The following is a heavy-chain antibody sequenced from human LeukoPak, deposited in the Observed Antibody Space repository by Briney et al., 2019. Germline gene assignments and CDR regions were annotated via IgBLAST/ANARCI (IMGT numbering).Heavy chain of an antibody. J-gene: IGHJ4*02. Sequence: PGGSLRLSCAASGFTFSSYSMNWVRHTPGKGLEWVSYISDRSTTIYYADSVKGRFTISRDNAKNSLYLQMNSLRAEDTAVYYCARDLMITFGGLISYWGQGTLVTVSS. D-gene: IGHD3-16*01. CDR1: GFTFSSYS. CDR3: ARDLMITFGGLISY. V-gene: IGHV3-48*01. CDR2: ISDRSTTI.